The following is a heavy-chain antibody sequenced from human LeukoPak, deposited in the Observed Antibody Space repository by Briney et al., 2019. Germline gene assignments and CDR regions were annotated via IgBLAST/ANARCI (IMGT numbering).Heavy chain of an antibody. Sequence: SGGSLRLSCAASGFTFRTYCMSWVRQAPGKGLEGVANIMQDGNDKYYVDSVKGRFTISRDNAKNSLYLQLNSLRVEDTAVYYCASRIVGTPDYFDYWGQGTLVTVSS. J-gene: IGHJ4*02. CDR2: IMQDGNDK. D-gene: IGHD1-26*01. V-gene: IGHV3-7*01. CDR1: GFTFRTYC. CDR3: ASRIVGTPDYFDY.